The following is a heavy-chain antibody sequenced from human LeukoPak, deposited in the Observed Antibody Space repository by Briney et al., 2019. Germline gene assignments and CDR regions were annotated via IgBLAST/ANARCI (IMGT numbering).Heavy chain of an antibody. CDR1: GGSISSNN. CDR3: SKSRNSNIWFPFLY. CDR2: IYYTGST. V-gene: IGHV4-59*01. Sequence: SETLSLTCTVSGGSISSNNGNWIRLPPGKGLEWIGYIYYTGSTHYNPSLKSRVTISLDTSKIQFPLMLTSVTTADTAVYYCSKSRNSNIWFPFLYWGQGTLVTVSS. D-gene: IGHD2/OR15-2a*01. J-gene: IGHJ4*02.